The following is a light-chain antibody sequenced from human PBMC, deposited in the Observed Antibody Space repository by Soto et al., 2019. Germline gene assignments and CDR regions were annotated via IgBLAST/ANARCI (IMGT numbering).Light chain of an antibody. Sequence: EIVLTQSPGTLSLSPGERATLSCRASLCISGNYIAWYQQRSGQPPRLLIYGASTRATGIPARFSGSGSGTEFTLTISSLQSEDFAVYYCQQYNNWPPRTFGQGTKVDIK. V-gene: IGKV3-15*01. CDR2: GAS. CDR1: LCISGN. CDR3: QQYNNWPPRT. J-gene: IGKJ1*01.